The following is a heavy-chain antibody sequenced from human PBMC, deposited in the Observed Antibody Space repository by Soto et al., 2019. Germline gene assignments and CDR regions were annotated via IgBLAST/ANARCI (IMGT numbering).Heavy chain of an antibody. CDR3: ARADYPRGFDY. D-gene: IGHD4-17*01. CDR1: GGSVISGSYY. V-gene: IGHV4-61*01. Sequence: PSETLSLTCTVSGGSVISGSYYWSWIRQPPGKGLEWIGYIYYSGSTNYNPSLKSRVTISVDTSKNQFSLKLSSVTAADTAVYYCARADYPRGFDYWGQGTLVTVSS. J-gene: IGHJ4*02. CDR2: IYYSGST.